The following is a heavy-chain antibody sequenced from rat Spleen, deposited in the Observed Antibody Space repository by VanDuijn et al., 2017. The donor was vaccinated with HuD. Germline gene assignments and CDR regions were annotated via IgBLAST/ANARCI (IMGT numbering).Heavy chain of an antibody. D-gene: IGHD1-1*01. CDR2: INYDGRNI. V-gene: IGHV5-29*01. CDR1: GFTFSDYY. J-gene: IGHJ2*01. Sequence: EVHLVESNGGLVQPGRSLKLSCAASGFTFSDYYMAWVRQAPTKGLEWVATINYDGRNIYYRDSVKGRFTVSRDNAKSTLYLQMDSLRSEDTATYYCARGGYYSGLYWGQGVMVTVSS. CDR3: ARGGYYSGLY.